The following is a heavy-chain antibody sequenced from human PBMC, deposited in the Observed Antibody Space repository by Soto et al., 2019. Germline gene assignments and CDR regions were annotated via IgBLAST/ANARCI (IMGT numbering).Heavy chain of an antibody. CDR3: ARDSPMAGGFDY. J-gene: IGHJ4*02. CDR2: ISSSGSTI. V-gene: IGHV3-48*03. CDR1: GFTFSSYE. Sequence: GGSLRLSCAASGFTFSSYEMNWVRQAPGKGLEWVSYISSSGSTIYYADSVKGRFTISRDNAKNSLYLQMNSLRAEDTAVYYCARDSPMAGGFDYWGQGTLVTVSS. D-gene: IGHD3-10*01.